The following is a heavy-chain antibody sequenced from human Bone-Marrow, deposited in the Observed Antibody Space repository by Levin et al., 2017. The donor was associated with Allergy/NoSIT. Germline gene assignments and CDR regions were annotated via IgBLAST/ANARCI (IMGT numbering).Heavy chain of an antibody. D-gene: IGHD3-10*01. CDR3: ARPAWELRVGASFDI. CDR2: INYSGIS. CDR1: GGSISTTKYY. J-gene: IGHJ3*02. V-gene: IGHV4-39*01. Sequence: PSETLSLTCTVSGGSISTTKYYWGWIRQAPGKGLEWIGSINYSGISYYNPSFKSRVTISVDTSKNQFSLNLNSVTAADTPVYYCARPAWELRVGASFDIWGQGTMVTVSS.